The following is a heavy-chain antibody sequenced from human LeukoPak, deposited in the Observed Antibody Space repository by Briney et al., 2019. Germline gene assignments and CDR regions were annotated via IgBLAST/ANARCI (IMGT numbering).Heavy chain of an antibody. V-gene: IGHV3-30*04. J-gene: IGHJ4*02. D-gene: IGHD4-11*01. CDR2: ISYDGSK. CDR3: ARGWGTVTQYFDY. CDR1: GFTFSSYA. Sequence: PGGSLRLSCAASGFTFSSYAMHWVRQAPGKGLEWVAVISYDGSKYYADSVKGRFTISRDNSKNTLYLQMNSLRAEDTAVYYCARGWGTVTQYFDYWGQGTLVTVSS.